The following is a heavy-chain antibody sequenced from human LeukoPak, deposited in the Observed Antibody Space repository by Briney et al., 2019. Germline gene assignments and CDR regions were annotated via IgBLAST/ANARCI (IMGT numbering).Heavy chain of an antibody. CDR2: INPNSGGT. Sequence: GASVKVSCKASGYTFIGYYMHWVRQAPGQGLEWMGWINPNSGGTNYAQKFQGRVTMTRDTSISTAYMELSRLRSDDTAVYYCASLGYCSSTSCYPIAPYYYYMDVWGKGTTVTVSS. D-gene: IGHD2-2*01. V-gene: IGHV1-2*02. CDR1: GYTFIGYY. CDR3: ASLGYCSSTSCYPIAPYYYYMDV. J-gene: IGHJ6*03.